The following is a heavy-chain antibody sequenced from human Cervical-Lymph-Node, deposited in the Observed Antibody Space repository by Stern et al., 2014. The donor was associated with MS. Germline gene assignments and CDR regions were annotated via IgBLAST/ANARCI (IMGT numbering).Heavy chain of an antibody. CDR3: ARVSYDFWSGYYPFDY. V-gene: IGHV4-31*03. CDR2: LYYSGST. D-gene: IGHD3-3*01. Sequence: VQLEESGPGLVKPSQTLSLTCTVSGGSISSGGYYWSWIRQHPGKGLEWIGYLYYSGSTYYNPSLKSRVTISVDTSKNQFSLKLSSVTAADTAVYYCARVSYDFWSGYYPFDYWGQGTLVTVSS. J-gene: IGHJ4*02. CDR1: GGSISSGGYY.